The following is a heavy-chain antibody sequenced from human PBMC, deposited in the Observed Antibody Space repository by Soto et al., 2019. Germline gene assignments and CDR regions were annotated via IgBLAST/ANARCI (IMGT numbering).Heavy chain of an antibody. J-gene: IGHJ6*04. V-gene: IGHV3-66*01. CDR1: GFTVSSKY. CDR3: ARDDVLFDGSRCSRIPLDF. Sequence: GGSLRLSCAASGFTVSSKYMTWVRQAPGKGLEWVSLIQSGGTTYYADSVKGRFTISRDTSENTLHLQMDSLRVEDTAVYYCARDDVLFDGSRCSRIPLDFCGKGPMVTVSS. D-gene: IGHD2-15*01. CDR2: IQSGGTT.